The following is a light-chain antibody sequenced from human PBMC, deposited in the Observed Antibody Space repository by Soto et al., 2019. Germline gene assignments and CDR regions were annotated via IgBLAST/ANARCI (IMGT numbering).Light chain of an antibody. J-gene: IGLJ2*01. V-gene: IGLV2-8*01. Sequence: QSALTQPASASGSPGQSVTISCTGTSRDVGGYNWVSWYQQHPGKAPKFMIYEVNRRPSGVPDRFSGSKSGNTASLTISGLQTDDEADYYCAWYAGNNSPVIFGGGTKLTVL. CDR1: SRDVGGYNW. CDR2: EVN. CDR3: AWYAGNNSPVI.